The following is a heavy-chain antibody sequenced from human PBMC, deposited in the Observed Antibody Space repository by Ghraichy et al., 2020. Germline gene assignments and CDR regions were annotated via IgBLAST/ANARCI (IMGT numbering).Heavy chain of an antibody. J-gene: IGHJ6*03. D-gene: IGHD3-3*01. V-gene: IGHV3-23*01. CDR1: GFTFNKYA. CDR2: ISSSHGST. Sequence: GESLNISCAASGFTFNKYAMSWVRQAPGKGLEWVSGISSSHGSTHYADSVEGRFSISRDNAKNTLYLQMYSLRADDTARYYCAKGPDVLRFLEWTTAPPFDYFYLDVWGKGTTVIVSS. CDR3: AKGPDVLRFLEWTTAPPFDYFYLDV.